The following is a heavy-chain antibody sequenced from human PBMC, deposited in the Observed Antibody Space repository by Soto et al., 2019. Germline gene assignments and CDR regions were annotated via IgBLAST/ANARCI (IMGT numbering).Heavy chain of an antibody. D-gene: IGHD2-2*01. CDR3: ARQPPSRVPAAIGRFDP. CDR1: GGSISSSSYY. CDR2: IYYSGST. J-gene: IGHJ5*02. Sequence: KTSETLSLTCTVSGGSISSSSYYWGWIRQPPGRGLEWIGSIYYSGSTYYNPSLKSRVTISVDTSKNQFSLKLSSVTAADTAVYYCARQPPSRVPAAIGRFDPWGQGTLVTVSS. V-gene: IGHV4-39*01.